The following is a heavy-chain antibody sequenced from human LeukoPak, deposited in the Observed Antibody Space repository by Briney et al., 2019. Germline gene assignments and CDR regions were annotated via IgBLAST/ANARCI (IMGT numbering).Heavy chain of an antibody. Sequence: GGSLRLSCAASGFSFSSYSMSWVRQAPGKGLEWVANIKEDGSEKNYVDSVKGRFTISRDNAKNSLYLQMNTLRAEDTAVYYCGRSGIVTTAVPFWGQGTLVTVSS. CDR1: GFSFSSYS. CDR2: IKEDGSEK. D-gene: IGHD1-26*01. V-gene: IGHV3-7*03. J-gene: IGHJ4*02. CDR3: GRSGIVTTAVPF.